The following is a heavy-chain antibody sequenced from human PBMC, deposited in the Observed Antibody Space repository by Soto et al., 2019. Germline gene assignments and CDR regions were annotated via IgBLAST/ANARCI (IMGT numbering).Heavy chain of an antibody. CDR2: MNPDGSET. J-gene: IGHJ4*02. D-gene: IGHD6-25*01. Sequence: EVQLVESGGGLVQPGGSLRLSCAASGFTFSNYWMSWVRQAPGKGPEWVANMNPDGSETFYVDSVRGRFTISRDNAKNSLYLHMNSLRAEDTAVYYCAREAVRGYSDWGQGTLLTVSS. CDR3: AREAVRGYSD. V-gene: IGHV3-7*01. CDR1: GFTFSNYW.